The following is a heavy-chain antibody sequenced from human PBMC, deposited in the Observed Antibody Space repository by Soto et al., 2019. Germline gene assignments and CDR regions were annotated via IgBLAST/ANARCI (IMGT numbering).Heavy chain of an antibody. V-gene: IGHV1-69*13. CDR2: IIPIFGTA. D-gene: IGHD5-12*01. J-gene: IGHJ4*02. CDR1: GGTFSSYA. Sequence: SVKVSYKASGGTFSSYAISWVRQAPGQGLEWMGGIIPIFGTANYAQKFQGRVTITADESTSTAYMELSSLRSEDTAVYYCAREDIVAKILDYWGQGTLVTVS. CDR3: AREDIVAKILDY.